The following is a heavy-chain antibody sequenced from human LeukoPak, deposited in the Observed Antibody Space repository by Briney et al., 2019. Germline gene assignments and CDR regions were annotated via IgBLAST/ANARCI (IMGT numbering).Heavy chain of an antibody. J-gene: IGHJ6*02. CDR1: GFTFSDYY. V-gene: IGHV3-11*01. Sequence: PGGSLRLSCAASGFTFSDYYMSWIRQAPGKGLEWVSYISSSGSTIYYADSVKGRFTISRDNAKNSLYLQMNSLRAEDTAVYYCARDTHPSTSTQTHPNYYYYYGMDVWGQGTTVTVSS. CDR2: ISSSGSTI. D-gene: IGHD4-11*01. CDR3: ARDTHPSTSTQTHPNYYYYYGMDV.